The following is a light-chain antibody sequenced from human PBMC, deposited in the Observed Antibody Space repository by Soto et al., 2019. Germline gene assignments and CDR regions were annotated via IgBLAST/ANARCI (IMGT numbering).Light chain of an antibody. Sequence: QSALTQPRSVSGSAGQSVTISCTGTSIDVGDYNYVSWYQQHSGKAPKLMIYDVSKRPSGVPDWFSGSKSGNTAYLTVSGLQAEDEADYYCCSYAGSYSFVFGTGTKLTVL. J-gene: IGLJ1*01. CDR2: DVS. CDR1: SIDVGDYNY. V-gene: IGLV2-11*01. CDR3: CSYAGSYSFV.